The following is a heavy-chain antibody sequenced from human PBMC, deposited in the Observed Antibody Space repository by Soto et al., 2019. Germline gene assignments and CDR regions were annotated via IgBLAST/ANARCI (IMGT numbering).Heavy chain of an antibody. V-gene: IGHV1-69*12. J-gene: IGHJ1*01. CDR1: GGTFSSYA. D-gene: IGHD6-13*01. CDR2: IIPIFGTA. CDR3: ARAPYSSSWYPLSAEYFQH. Sequence: QVQLVQSGAEVKKPGSSVKVSCKASGGTFSSYAISWVRQAPGQGLEWMGGIIPIFGTANYAQKFQGRVTITADESTSTAYMELSSLRSEDTAVYYCARAPYSSSWYPLSAEYFQHWCQGTLVTVSS.